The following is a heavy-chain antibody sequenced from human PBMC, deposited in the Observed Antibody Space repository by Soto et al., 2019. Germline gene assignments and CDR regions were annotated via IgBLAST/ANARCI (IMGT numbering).Heavy chain of an antibody. J-gene: IGHJ4*02. CDR3: TTDLAYCGGDCYSNFDY. V-gene: IGHV3-15*01. CDR1: GFTFSNAW. D-gene: IGHD2-21*02. Sequence: GGSLRLSCAASGFTFSNAWISWVRQAPGKGLEWVGRIKSKTDGGTTDYAAPVKGRFTISRDDSKNTLYLQMNSLKTEDTAVYYCTTDLAYCGGDCYSNFDYWGQGTLVTVSS. CDR2: IKSKTDGGTT.